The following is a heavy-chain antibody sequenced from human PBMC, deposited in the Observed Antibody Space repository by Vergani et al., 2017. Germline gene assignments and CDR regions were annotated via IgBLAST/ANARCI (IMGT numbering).Heavy chain of an antibody. V-gene: IGHV1-69*13. J-gene: IGHJ6*02. CDR1: GGTFSSYA. Sequence: QVQLVQSGAEVKKPGSSVKVSCKASGGTFSSYAISWVRQAPGQGLEWMGRIIPIFGTANYAQKFQGRVTITADESTSTAYMELSSLRSEDTAVYYCAIAPDCYGSGRPVPQYYGMDVWSQRSTVTVSS. CDR2: IIPIFGTA. D-gene: IGHD3-10*01. CDR3: AIAPDCYGSGRPVPQYYGMDV.